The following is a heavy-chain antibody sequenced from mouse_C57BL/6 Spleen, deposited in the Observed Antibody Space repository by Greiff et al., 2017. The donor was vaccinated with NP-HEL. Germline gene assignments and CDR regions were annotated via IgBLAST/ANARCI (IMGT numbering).Heavy chain of an antibody. J-gene: IGHJ4*01. CDR2: INYDGSST. V-gene: IGHV5-16*01. Sequence: EVKLMESEGGLVQPGSSMKLSCTASGFTFSDYYMAWVRQVPEKGLEWVANINYDGSSTYYLDSLKSRFIISRDNAKNILYLQMSSLKSEDTATYYCARNRKNAMDYWGQGTSVTVSS. CDR3: ARNRKNAMDY. CDR1: GFTFSDYY.